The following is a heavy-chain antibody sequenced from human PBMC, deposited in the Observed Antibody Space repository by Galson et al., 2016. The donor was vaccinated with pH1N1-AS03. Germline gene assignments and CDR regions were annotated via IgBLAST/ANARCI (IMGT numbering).Heavy chain of an antibody. CDR2: MSAYNGYT. Sequence: SVKVSCKASGYSFAQYGITWVRQAPGQGLEWMGWMSAYNGYTKYAENLQGRVTMTRDTSTGTAYMELRSLRSDDTAVYYCARDWEHHMRMDCFDPWGQGTLVTVSS. CDR3: ARDWEHHMRMDCFDP. V-gene: IGHV1-18*04. CDR1: GYSFAQYG. J-gene: IGHJ5*02. D-gene: IGHD1-26*01.